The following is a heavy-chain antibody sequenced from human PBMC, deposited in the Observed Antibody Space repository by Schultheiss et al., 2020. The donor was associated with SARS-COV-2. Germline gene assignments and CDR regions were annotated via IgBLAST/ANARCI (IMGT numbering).Heavy chain of an antibody. J-gene: IGHJ6*03. V-gene: IGHV4-34*01. CDR2: INHSGST. CDR1: GGSFSGYY. CDR3: ARVAVGNYYHYYYMDV. Sequence: SQTLSLTCAVYGGSFSGYYWSWIRQPPGKGLEWIGEINHSGSTNYNPSLKSRVTISVDTSKNQFSLKLRSVTAADTAVYYCARVAVGNYYHYYYMDVWGKGTTVTVAS. D-gene: IGHD6-19*01.